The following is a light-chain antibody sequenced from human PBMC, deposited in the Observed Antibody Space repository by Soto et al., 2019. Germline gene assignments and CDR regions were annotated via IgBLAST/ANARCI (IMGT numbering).Light chain of an antibody. CDR1: QSVSNY. V-gene: IGKV3-11*01. J-gene: IGKJ5*01. Sequence: EIVLTQSPATLSLSPGERASLSCRASQSVSNYLAWYEQKPGQAPRLLIYDASNRATGIPARFSGSGSGTDFTLTISRLEPEDFAVFYCQHYDSLPITFGQGTRLETK. CDR2: DAS. CDR3: QHYDSLPIT.